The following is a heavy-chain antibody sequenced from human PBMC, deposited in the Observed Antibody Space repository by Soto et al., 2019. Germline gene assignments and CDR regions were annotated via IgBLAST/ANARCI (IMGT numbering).Heavy chain of an antibody. J-gene: IGHJ4*02. CDR3: ARSRRFSTFGGVIVYFDY. CDR2: IYYSGST. V-gene: IGHV4-31*03. Sequence: SETLSLTCTVSGGSISSGGYYWSWIRQHPGKGLEWIGYIYYSGSTYYNPSLNSRVTISVDTSKNQFSLKLSSVTAADTAVYYCARSRRFSTFGGVIVYFDYWGQGTLVTVSS. CDR1: GGSISSGGYY. D-gene: IGHD3-16*01.